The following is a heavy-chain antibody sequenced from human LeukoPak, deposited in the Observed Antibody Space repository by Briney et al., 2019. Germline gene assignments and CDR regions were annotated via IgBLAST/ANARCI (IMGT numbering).Heavy chain of an antibody. CDR1: GFTFSSYA. J-gene: IGHJ3*02. D-gene: IGHD6-19*01. CDR2: ISYDGSNK. V-gene: IGHV3-30-3*01. Sequence: PGRSLRLSCAASGFTFSSYAMHWVRQAPGKGLEWVAVISYDGSNKYYADSVKGRFTISRDNSKNTLYLQMNSLRAEDTAVYYCARGLGSSGWYDAFDIWGQGTMVTVSS. CDR3: ARGLGSSGWYDAFDI.